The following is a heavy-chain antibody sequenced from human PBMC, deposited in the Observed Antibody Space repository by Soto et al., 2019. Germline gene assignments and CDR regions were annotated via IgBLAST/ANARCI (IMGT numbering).Heavy chain of an antibody. Sequence: GGSLRLSCSASGFTFSSYAIHWVRQAPGKGLEYVSAISSNGGNTYYTDSVKGRFGISRDNSKNNLYLQMSSLRVEDTAVYHCVTSGSTGYLQHWGQGTLVTVSS. D-gene: IGHD1-7*01. CDR1: GFTFSSYA. V-gene: IGHV3-64D*08. CDR3: VTSGSTGYLQH. CDR2: ISSNGGNT. J-gene: IGHJ1*01.